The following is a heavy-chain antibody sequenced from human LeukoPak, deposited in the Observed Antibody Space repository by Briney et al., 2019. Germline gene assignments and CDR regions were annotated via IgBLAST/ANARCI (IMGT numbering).Heavy chain of an antibody. Sequence: SETLSLTCTFSAYSISSTYYWGWIRQPPGKGLEWIGSMEWIGSMYDSGSTYYNPSLKSRVTISVDTSKNQFSLKLSSVTAADTAVYYCARSDSSGRNWFDPWGQGTLVTVSS. D-gene: IGHD3-22*01. CDR2: MYDSGST. CDR1: AYSISSTYY. V-gene: IGHV4-38-2*02. J-gene: IGHJ5*02. CDR3: ARSDSSGRNWFDP.